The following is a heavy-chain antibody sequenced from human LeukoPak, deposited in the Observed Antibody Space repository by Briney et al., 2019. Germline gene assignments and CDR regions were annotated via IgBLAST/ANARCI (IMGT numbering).Heavy chain of an antibody. CDR1: GFTFSTYG. J-gene: IGHJ3*02. CDR2: VSGATGNS. D-gene: IGHD1-26*01. V-gene: IGHV3-23*01. CDR3: AREVGTPQAFDI. Sequence: GGSLRLSCAASGFTFSTYGMNWVRQAPGKGLEWVSSVSGATGNSYYVGSVKGRFTISRDDSKNTLYLQMNSLKAEDTAIYYCAREVGTPQAFDIWGQGTMVTVSS.